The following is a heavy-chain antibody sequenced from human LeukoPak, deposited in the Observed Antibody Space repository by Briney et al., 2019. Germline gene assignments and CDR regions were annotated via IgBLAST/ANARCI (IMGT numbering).Heavy chain of an antibody. V-gene: IGHV1-69*05. CDR1: GGTLSSYA. J-gene: IGHJ4*02. D-gene: IGHD6-19*01. CDR3: ARAAKQWLVPGSRIFDY. CDR2: IIPIFGTA. Sequence: ASVKVSCKASGGTLSSYAISWVRQAPGQGLEWMGGIIPIFGTANYAQKFQGRVTITTDESTSTAYMELSSLRSEDTAVYYCARAAKQWLVPGSRIFDYWGQGTLVTVSS.